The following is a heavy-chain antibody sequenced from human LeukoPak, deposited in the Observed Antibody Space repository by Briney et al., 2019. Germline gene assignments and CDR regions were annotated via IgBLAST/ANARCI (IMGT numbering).Heavy chain of an antibody. V-gene: IGHV4-34*01. D-gene: IGHD5-12*01. CDR2: INHRGST. CDR1: GGSFSGYY. Sequence: SETLSLTCAVYGGSFSGYYWSWLPQPPGKGLECIGEINHRGSTNYNPSLKSRVTISVDTSKNQFSLKLSSVTAADTAVYYCARSKWLRYYYYYMDVWGKGTTVTVSS. J-gene: IGHJ6*03. CDR3: ARSKWLRYYYYYMDV.